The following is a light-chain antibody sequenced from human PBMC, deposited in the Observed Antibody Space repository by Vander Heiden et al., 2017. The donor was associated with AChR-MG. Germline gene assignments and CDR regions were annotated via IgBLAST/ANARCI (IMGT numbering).Light chain of an antibody. CDR3: QQTVRTPYT. V-gene: IGKV1-39*01. CDR2: GAS. CDR1: QMITRY. J-gene: IGKJ2*01. Sequence: DIQMTQSPSSLSASVGDRVTMTCRSSQMITRYLNWYQQKPGKAPKVLIYGASSLQSGVPSRFSGNGSGTDFTLTISRLQPEDFGTYYCQQTVRTPYTFGQRTRVDI.